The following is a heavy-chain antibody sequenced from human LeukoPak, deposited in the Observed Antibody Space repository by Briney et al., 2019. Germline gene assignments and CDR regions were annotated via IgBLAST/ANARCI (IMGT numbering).Heavy chain of an antibody. V-gene: IGHV1-46*01. CDR3: AREGDSGSYFDY. CDR2: INPSGGST. J-gene: IGHJ4*02. Sequence: GASVKVSCKASGYTFTSYYMHWVRQAPGQGLEWMGIINPSGGSTSYAQRFQGRVTMTRDMSASTVYMELSSLRSEDTAVYYCAREGDSGSYFDYWGQGTLVTVSS. D-gene: IGHD1-26*01. CDR1: GYTFTSYY.